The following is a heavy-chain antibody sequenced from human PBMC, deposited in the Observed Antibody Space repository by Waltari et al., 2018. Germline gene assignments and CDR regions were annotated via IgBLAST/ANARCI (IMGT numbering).Heavy chain of an antibody. D-gene: IGHD2-15*01. CDR3: ARLVVAATTRAPYFDL. CDR1: GYSISSGYY. J-gene: IGHJ2*01. Sequence: QVQLQESGPGLVKPSETLSLTCAVSGYSISSGYYWGWIRQPPGKGLEWIGSIYHSGSTYYNPSLRSRVTISVDTSKNQFSLKLSSVTAADTAVYYCARLVVAATTRAPYFDLWGRGTLVTVSS. CDR2: IYHSGST. V-gene: IGHV4-38-2*01.